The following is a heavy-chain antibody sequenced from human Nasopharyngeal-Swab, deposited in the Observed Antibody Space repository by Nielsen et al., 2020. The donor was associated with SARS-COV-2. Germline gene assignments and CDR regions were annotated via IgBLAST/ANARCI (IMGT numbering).Heavy chain of an antibody. V-gene: IGHV3-30-3*01. D-gene: IGHD6-13*01. CDR1: GFTFSSYA. J-gene: IGHJ6*02. Sequence: GESLKISCAASGFTFSSYAMHWVRQAPGKGLEWVAVISYDGSNKYYADSVKGRFTISRDNSKNTLYLQMNSLRAEDTAVYYCARGEAAADFYYYGMGVWGQGTTVTVSS. CDR3: ARGEAAADFYYYGMGV. CDR2: ISYDGSNK.